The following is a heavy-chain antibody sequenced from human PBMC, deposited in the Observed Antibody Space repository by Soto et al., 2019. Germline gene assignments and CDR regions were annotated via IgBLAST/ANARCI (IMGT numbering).Heavy chain of an antibody. CDR3: VKVGYYDSSGYYYDY. CDR1: GFTFSNYA. CDR2: ISSNGGTT. J-gene: IGHJ4*02. D-gene: IGHD3-22*01. Sequence: GGSLRLSCSASGFTFSNYAMHWVRQAPGKRLEFVSAISSNGGTTYYADSVKGRFAISRDNSKNTLYVQMSSLRAEDTAVYYCVKVGYYDSSGYYYDYWGQGTLVTVSS. V-gene: IGHV3-64*05.